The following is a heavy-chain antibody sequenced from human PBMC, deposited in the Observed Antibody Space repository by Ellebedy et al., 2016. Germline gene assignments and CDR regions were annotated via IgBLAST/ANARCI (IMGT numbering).Heavy chain of an antibody. D-gene: IGHD5/OR15-5a*01. CDR3: ARDVSVYGDYYYYALDV. Sequence: ASVKVSCKASGYTFTSYYMHWVRQAPGQGLEWMGIINPSGGSTSYAQKFQGRVTMTRDTSTSTVYMELSSLRSEDTAVYYCARDVSVYGDYYYYALDVWGQGTTVTVSS. V-gene: IGHV1-46*01. J-gene: IGHJ6*02. CDR2: INPSGGST. CDR1: GYTFTSYY.